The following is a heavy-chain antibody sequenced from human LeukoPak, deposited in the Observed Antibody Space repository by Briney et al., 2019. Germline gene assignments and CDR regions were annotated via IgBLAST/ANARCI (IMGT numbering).Heavy chain of an antibody. CDR1: GGSISSGSYY. D-gene: IGHD5-18*01. CDR2: IYYSGST. Sequence: SETLSLTCTVSGGSISSGSYYWGWIRQPPGKGLEWIGSIYYSGSTYYNPSLKSRVTISVYTSKNQFSLKLSSVTAADTAVYYCARQGYSYGYPYYFDYWGQGTLVTVSS. CDR3: ARQGYSYGYPYYFDY. J-gene: IGHJ4*02. V-gene: IGHV4-39*01.